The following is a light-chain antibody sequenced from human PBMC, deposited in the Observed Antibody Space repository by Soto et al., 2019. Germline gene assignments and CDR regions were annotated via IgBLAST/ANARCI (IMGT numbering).Light chain of an antibody. V-gene: IGKV3-20*01. Sequence: ETGLTQSPATLPLTPGERATLSCRASQTVIHNHLAWHQQKPGQTPRLLVYGASSRATGIPDRFSGSGSGTDFTLTISRREPEDFTVYYCQQHGTSPIRFGQGTRLEIK. CDR3: QQHGTSPIR. CDR2: GAS. J-gene: IGKJ5*01. CDR1: QTVIHNH.